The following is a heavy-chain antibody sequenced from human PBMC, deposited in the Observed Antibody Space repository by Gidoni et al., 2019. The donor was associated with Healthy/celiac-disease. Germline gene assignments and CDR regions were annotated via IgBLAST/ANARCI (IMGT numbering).Heavy chain of an antibody. V-gene: IGHV3-21*01. CDR1: GFTFSSYS. CDR2: ISSSSSYI. Sequence: EVQLVESGGGLVKPGGSLSLSCAASGFTFSSYSMNWVRQAPGKGLEWVSSISSSSSYIYYADSVKGRFTISRDNAKNSLYLQMNSLRAEDTAVYYCARDPLRLPGYCSSTSCSWGQGTLVTVSS. CDR3: ARDPLRLPGYCSSTSCS. D-gene: IGHD2-2*01. J-gene: IGHJ5*02.